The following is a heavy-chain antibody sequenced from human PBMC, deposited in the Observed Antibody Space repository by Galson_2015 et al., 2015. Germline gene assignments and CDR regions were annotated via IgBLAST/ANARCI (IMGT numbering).Heavy chain of an antibody. CDR3: ARSDDGGSIGD. CDR1: GGSISSYY. CDR2: IYYSGST. D-gene: IGHD4-23*01. Sequence: SETLSLTCTVSGGSISSYYWSWIRQPPGKGLQWIGFIYYSGSTNYSPSLRSRVTISVDTSKNQFSLKVSSVTAADTAVYYCARSDDGGSIGDWGQGTLVTVSS. J-gene: IGHJ4*02. V-gene: IGHV4-59*08.